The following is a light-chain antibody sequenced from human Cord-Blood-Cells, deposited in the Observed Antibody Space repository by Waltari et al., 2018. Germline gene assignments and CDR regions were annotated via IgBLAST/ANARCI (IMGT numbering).Light chain of an antibody. CDR1: QSVSSSN. CDR2: GAS. Sequence: VLPHSPGALTLSLGERATLSSRSNQSVSSSNLACYQQKPGKAPRRLIYGASSRATGIPHRFSGSGSGTDFTLTISRLEPEDFAVYYCQQYGSSPPRTFGQGTKVEIK. CDR3: QQYGSSPPRT. J-gene: IGKJ1*01. V-gene: IGKV3-20*01.